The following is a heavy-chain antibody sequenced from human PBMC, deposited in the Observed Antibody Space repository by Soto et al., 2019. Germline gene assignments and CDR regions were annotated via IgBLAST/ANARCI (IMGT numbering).Heavy chain of an antibody. V-gene: IGHV1-18*01. CDR2: ITAFNGNT. CDR3: ARISQSDFWSGYYYFFDY. Sequence: QVHLVQSGAEVEKPGASVKVSCKASGYTFTDYGISWVRQAPGQGLQWMGWITAFNGNTKYAQQFQARVTMTTDTSTSTAYMELRSLESDDTAVYYCARISQSDFWSGYYYFFDYWGQGTLVTVSS. J-gene: IGHJ4*02. D-gene: IGHD3-3*01. CDR1: GYTFTDYG.